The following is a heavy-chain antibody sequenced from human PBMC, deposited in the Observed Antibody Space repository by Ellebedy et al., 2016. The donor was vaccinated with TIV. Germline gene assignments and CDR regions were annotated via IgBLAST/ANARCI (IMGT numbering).Heavy chain of an antibody. V-gene: IGHV4-59*01. CDR2: IYYSGST. J-gene: IGHJ5*02. CDR3: ARGGYSSSWYVFDWFDP. D-gene: IGHD6-13*01. Sequence: GSLRLXXTVSGGSISSYYWSWIRQPPGKGLEWIGYIYYSGSTNYNPSLKSRVTISVDTSKNQFSLKLSSVTAADTAVYYCARGGYSSSWYVFDWFDPWGQGTLVTVSS. CDR1: GGSISSYY.